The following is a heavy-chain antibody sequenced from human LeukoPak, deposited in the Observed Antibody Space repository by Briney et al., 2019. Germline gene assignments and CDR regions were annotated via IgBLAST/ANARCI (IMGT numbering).Heavy chain of an antibody. V-gene: IGHV3-69-1*02. CDR2: LSISDTI. J-gene: IGHJ6*02. CDR3: ARGPYYYGMDV. Sequence: GGSLRLSCAASGFSFSSHAMNWVRQAPGKGLEWVSFLSISDTIHYADSVKGRFTISRDDAKNSLYLQMNSLRAEDTAVYYCARGPYYYGMDVWGQGTTVTVSS. CDR1: GFSFSSHA.